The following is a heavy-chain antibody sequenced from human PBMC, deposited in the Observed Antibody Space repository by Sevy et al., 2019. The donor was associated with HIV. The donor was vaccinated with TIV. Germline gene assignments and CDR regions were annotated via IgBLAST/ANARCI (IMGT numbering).Heavy chain of an antibody. V-gene: IGHV3-48*02. CDR2: ISSSSSTI. CDR3: ARLKLGPGYWYFDL. Sequence: AGSLRLSCAASGFTFSSYSMNWVRQAPGKGLEWVSYISSSSSTIYYADSVKGRFTISRDNAKNSLYLQMNSLRDEDTAVYYCARLKLGPGYWYFDLWGRGTLVTVSS. J-gene: IGHJ2*01. CDR1: GFTFSSYS. D-gene: IGHD6-13*01.